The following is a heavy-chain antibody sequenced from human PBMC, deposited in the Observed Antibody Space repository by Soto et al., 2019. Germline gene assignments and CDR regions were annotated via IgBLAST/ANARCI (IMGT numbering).Heavy chain of an antibody. V-gene: IGHV1-69*08. CDR2: IIPILGIA. D-gene: IGHD4-17*01. CDR1: GGTFSSYT. CDR3: ARDRSHDYGDYVHFDY. Sequence: QVQLVQSGAEVKKPGSSVKVSCKASGGTFSSYTISWVRQAPGQGLEWMGRIIPILGIANYAQKFQGRVTLTADKSTSTAYMELSSLRSEDTAVYYCARDRSHDYGDYVHFDYWGQGTLVTVSS. J-gene: IGHJ4*02.